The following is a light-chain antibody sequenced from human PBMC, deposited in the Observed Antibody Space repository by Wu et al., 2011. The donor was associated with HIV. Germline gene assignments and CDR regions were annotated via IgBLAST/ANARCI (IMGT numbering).Light chain of an antibody. Sequence: EIVMTQSPATLSVSPGERATLSCRASQSVSTNLAWYQQTRGQAPRLLIYGASTRATGIPARFSGSGSGTDFTLTISRLEPEDFAVYYCQQYGSXPGTFGQGTKVEIK. V-gene: IGKV3-15*01. J-gene: IGKJ1*01. CDR1: QSVSTN. CDR2: GAS. CDR3: QQYGSXPGT.